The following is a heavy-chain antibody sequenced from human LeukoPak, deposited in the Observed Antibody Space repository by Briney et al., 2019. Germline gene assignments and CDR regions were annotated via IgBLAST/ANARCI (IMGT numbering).Heavy chain of an antibody. V-gene: IGHV3-30*04. CDR3: ARAWGVGIQLWLLGDY. J-gene: IGHJ4*02. D-gene: IGHD5-18*01. CDR2: ISYDGSNK. CDR1: GFTFSSYA. Sequence: PGGSLRLSCAASGFTFSSYAMHWVRQAPGKGLEWVAVISYDGSNKYYADSVKGRFTISRDSSKNTLYLQMNSLRAEDTAVYYCARAWGVGIQLWLLGDYWGQGTLVTVSS.